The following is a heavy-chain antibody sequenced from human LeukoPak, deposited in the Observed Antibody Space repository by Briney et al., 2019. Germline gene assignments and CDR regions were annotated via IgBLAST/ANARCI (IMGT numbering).Heavy chain of an antibody. V-gene: IGHV1-24*01. Sequence: VASVKVSCMVSGYTLTELSMHWVRQAPGKGLEWMGGFDPEDGETIYAQKFQGRVTMTEDTSTDTAYMELSSLRSEDTAVYYCATLWFGESKFDYWGQGTLVTVSS. CDR1: GYTLTELS. CDR2: FDPEDGET. D-gene: IGHD3-10*01. J-gene: IGHJ4*02. CDR3: ATLWFGESKFDY.